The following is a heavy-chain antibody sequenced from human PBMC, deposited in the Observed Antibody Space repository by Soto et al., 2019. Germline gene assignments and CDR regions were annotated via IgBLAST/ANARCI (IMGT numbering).Heavy chain of an antibody. CDR2: ISAYNGNT. D-gene: IGHD5-12*01. J-gene: IGHJ6*02. Sequence: ASVKVSCKASGYTFTSYGISWVRQAPGQGLEWMGWISAYNGNTNYAQKLQGRVTMTTDTSTSTAYMELRSLRSDDTAVYYCGRERSMVATIYGMDVWGQGTTVTVSS. V-gene: IGHV1-18*01. CDR1: GYTFTSYG. CDR3: GRERSMVATIYGMDV.